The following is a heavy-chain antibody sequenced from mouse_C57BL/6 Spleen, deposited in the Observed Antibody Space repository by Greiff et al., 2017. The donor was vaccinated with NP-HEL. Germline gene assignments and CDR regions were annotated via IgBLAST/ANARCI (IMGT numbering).Heavy chain of an antibody. Sequence: QVQLKQPGAELVRPGSSVKLSCKASGYTFTSYWMHWVKQRPIQGLEWIGNIDPSDSETHYNQKFKDKATLTVDKSSSTAYMQRSSLTSEDSAVYYCARGGLGRGYAMDYWGQGTSVTVSS. V-gene: IGHV1-52*01. J-gene: IGHJ4*01. D-gene: IGHD4-1*01. CDR2: IDPSDSET. CDR1: GYTFTSYW. CDR3: ARGGLGRGYAMDY.